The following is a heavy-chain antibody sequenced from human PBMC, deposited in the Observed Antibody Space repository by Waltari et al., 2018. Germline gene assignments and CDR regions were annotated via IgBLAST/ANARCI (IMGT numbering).Heavy chain of an antibody. CDR1: GASISSRPYD. D-gene: IGHD6-13*01. Sequence: QVQLQESGPGLVKPSETLSLICSVSGASISSRPYDWGWIRQPPGKGLEWIGSISYSGTTYYNPSLKSRLTISVDTSKNQFSLRLSSLTAADTAVYYCARPPGIALPDHLEENWFDPWGQGTLVTVSS. J-gene: IGHJ5*02. CDR3: ARPPGIALPDHLEENWFDP. V-gene: IGHV4-39*01. CDR2: ISYSGTT.